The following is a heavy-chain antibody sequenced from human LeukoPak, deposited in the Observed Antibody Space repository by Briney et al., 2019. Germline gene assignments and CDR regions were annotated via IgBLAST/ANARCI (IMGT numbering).Heavy chain of an antibody. V-gene: IGHV4-34*01. CDR2: ITYDGST. CDR3: ARGLASGYPPIPFDY. CDR1: GGSFDGYY. D-gene: IGHD3-3*01. Sequence: PSETLSLTCAVFGGSFDGYYWSWIRQPPGKGLEWIGEITYDGSTNYNPSLKSRVTISVDTSKIQFTLDLSSVTAVDTAVYYCARGLASGYPPIPFDYWGQGTQVTVSS. J-gene: IGHJ4*02.